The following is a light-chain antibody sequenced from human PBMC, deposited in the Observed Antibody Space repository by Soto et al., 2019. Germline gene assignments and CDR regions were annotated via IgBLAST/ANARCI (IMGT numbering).Light chain of an antibody. CDR1: QSVLYSSNSKNY. V-gene: IGKV4-1*01. Sequence: DIVMTQSPDSLAVSLGERATINCKSSQSVLYSSNSKNYLAWYQQKPGQPPKLLIYWAPTRESGVPDRFSGSGAGTDFNLTISSLQAEDVAVYYCQQYYSTPPAFGQGTKVEIK. CDR3: QQYYSTPPA. J-gene: IGKJ1*01. CDR2: WAP.